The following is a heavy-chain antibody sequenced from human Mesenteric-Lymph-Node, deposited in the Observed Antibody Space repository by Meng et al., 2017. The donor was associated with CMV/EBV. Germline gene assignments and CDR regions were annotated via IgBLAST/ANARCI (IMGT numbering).Heavy chain of an antibody. J-gene: IGHJ4*02. D-gene: IGHD3-10*01. CDR2: VYYDGNT. CDR1: GGSIRNSNNY. V-gene: IGHV4-39*01. Sequence: SETLSLTCTVSGGSIRNSNNYWGWIRQPPGKRLEWIGSVYYDGNTHYSPSLKSRVTISVDTSKNQFSLKLTSVTAADTAVYYCARLRSWFMEADYWGQGTLVTVSS. CDR3: ARLRSWFMEADY.